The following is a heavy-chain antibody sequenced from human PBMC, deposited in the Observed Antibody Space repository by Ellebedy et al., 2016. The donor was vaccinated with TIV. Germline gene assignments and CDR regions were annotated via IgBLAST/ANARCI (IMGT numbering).Heavy chain of an antibody. CDR2: ISSSSSYI. CDR1: GFTFSSYS. J-gene: IGHJ4*02. D-gene: IGHD3-3*01. V-gene: IGHV3-21*01. CDR3: ARDPFYEPFDY. Sequence: GESLKLSXAASGFTFSSYSMHLVRQAPGKGLEWVSSISSSSSYIYYADSVNGRFPISRDNAKNSLYLQMNSLRAEDTAVYYCARDPFYEPFDYWGQGTLVTVSS.